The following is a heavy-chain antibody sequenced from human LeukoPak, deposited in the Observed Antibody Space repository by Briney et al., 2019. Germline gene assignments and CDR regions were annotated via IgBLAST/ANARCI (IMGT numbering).Heavy chain of an antibody. CDR1: GFTVSSNY. D-gene: IGHD2-2*01. CDR3: ASLEPADGVYLDY. Sequence: SGGSLRLSCAASGFTVSSNYMSWVRQAPGKGLEWVSVIYSGGSTYYADSVKGRFTISRDNSKNTLYLQMNSLRAEDTAVYYCASLEPADGVYLDYWGQGTLVTVSS. V-gene: IGHV3-53*01. J-gene: IGHJ4*02. CDR2: IYSGGST.